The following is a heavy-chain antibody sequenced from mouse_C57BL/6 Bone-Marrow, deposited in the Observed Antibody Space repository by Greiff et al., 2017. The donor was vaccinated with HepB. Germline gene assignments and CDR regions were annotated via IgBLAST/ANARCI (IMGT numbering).Heavy chain of an antibody. J-gene: IGHJ1*03. CDR3: ARHAPDYYGSSYWYFDV. CDR2: INSDGGST. V-gene: IGHV5-2*01. CDR1: EYEFPSHD. Sequence: DVQLVESGGGLVQPGESLKLSCESNEYEFPSHDMSWVRKTPEKRLELVAAINSDGGSTYYPDTMERRFIISRDNTKKTLYLQMSSLRSEDTALYYCARHAPDYYGSSYWYFDVWGTGTTVTVSS. D-gene: IGHD1-1*01.